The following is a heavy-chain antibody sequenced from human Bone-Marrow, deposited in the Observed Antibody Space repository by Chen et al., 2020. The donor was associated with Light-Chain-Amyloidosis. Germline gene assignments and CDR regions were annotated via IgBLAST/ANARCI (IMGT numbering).Heavy chain of an antibody. CDR2: IKQNGTER. CDR1: GLIFSRFW. Sequence: EVQLLESGGGLVQPGESLTLSCVASGLIFSRFWMTWVRQRPGKGLEWVANIKQNGTERYYVDSVKGLFTISRDNTKNSVYLQMNTLRAEDTAVYYCARANYWGSYRYNAQGFDYWGRGTLVTVSS. CDR3: ARANYWGSYRYNAQGFDY. J-gene: IGHJ4*02. V-gene: IGHV3-7*03. D-gene: IGHD3-16*02.